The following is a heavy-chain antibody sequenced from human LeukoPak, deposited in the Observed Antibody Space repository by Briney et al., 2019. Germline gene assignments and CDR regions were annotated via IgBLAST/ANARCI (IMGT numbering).Heavy chain of an antibody. CDR2: ISSSSSYI. V-gene: IGHV3-21*01. D-gene: IGHD3-16*01. CDR1: GFTFSSYS. CDR3: ARGGSGGGTDFDY. Sequence: GGSLRLSCAASGFTFSSYSMNWVRQAPGKGLEWVSSISSSSSYIYYADSVKGRFTISRANAKNSLYLQMTSLRAEDTAVYYCARGGSGGGTDFDYWGQGTLVTVSS. J-gene: IGHJ4*02.